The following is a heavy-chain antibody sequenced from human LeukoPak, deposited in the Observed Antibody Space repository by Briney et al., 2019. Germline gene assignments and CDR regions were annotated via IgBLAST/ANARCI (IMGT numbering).Heavy chain of an antibody. CDR1: GFTFDDYG. CDR2: ISGSGGST. D-gene: IGHD2-2*02. V-gene: IGHV3-23*01. J-gene: IGHJ3*02. Sequence: GGSLRLSCAASGFTFDDYGMHWVRQAPGKGLEWVSAISGSGGSTYYADSVKGRFTISRDNSKNTLYLQMNSLRAEDTAVYYCAKDRLYCSSTSCYKGAFDIWGQGTMVTVSS. CDR3: AKDRLYCSSTSCYKGAFDI.